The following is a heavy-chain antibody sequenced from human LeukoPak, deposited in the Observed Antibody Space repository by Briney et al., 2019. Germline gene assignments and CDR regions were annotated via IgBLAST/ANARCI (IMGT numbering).Heavy chain of an antibody. CDR3: AKRGVVIRVILVGFHKEANYFDS. Sequence: GGSLRLSCAASGFTVSSIYMSWVRQAPGKGPEWVSVIYSGGSTYYADSVKGRFTISRDNSKNTLYLQMNSLRAEDTAVYFCAKRGVVIRVILVGFHKEANYFDSWGQGALVTVSS. J-gene: IGHJ4*02. CDR1: GFTVSSIY. CDR2: IYSGGST. V-gene: IGHV3-66*04. D-gene: IGHD3-22*01.